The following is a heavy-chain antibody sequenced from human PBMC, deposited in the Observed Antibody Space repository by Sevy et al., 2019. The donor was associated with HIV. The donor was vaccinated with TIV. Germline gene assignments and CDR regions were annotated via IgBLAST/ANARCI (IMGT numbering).Heavy chain of an antibody. Sequence: GGSLRLSCAASGFTFSSYAMSWVRQAPGKGLEWVSTIRGSGGSTYYADSVKGRFTISRDNFKNTLYLQMSSLRAGDTAVYYCHGDYDSSQLASYYYYGMDVWGQGTTVTVSS. D-gene: IGHD3-22*01. CDR2: IRGSGGST. CDR3: HGDYDSSQLASYYYYGMDV. V-gene: IGHV3-23*01. CDR1: GFTFSSYA. J-gene: IGHJ6*02.